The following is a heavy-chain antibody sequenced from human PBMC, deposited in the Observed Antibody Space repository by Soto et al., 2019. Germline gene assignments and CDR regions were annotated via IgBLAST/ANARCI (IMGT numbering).Heavy chain of an antibody. CDR3: ARHGSGGNYDFWSGYYWWFDP. D-gene: IGHD3-3*01. CDR1: GGSISSSSYY. J-gene: IGHJ5*02. CDR2: IYYSGST. V-gene: IGHV4-39*01. Sequence: PSETLSLTCTVSGGSISSSSYYWGWIRQPPGKGLEWIGSIYYSGSTYYNPSLKSRVTISVDTSKNQFSLKLSSVTAADTAVYYCARHGSGGNYDFWSGYYWWFDPWGQGTLVTAPQ.